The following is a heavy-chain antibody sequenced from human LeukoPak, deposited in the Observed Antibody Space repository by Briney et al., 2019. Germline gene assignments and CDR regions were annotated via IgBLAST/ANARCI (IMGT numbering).Heavy chain of an antibody. D-gene: IGHD2-15*01. J-gene: IGHJ4*02. CDR2: IYSGGST. V-gene: IGHV3-53*05. CDR3: ARHGGSGAYTHFDY. CDR1: GFTVSSNY. Sequence: GGSLRLSCAASGFTVSSNYMSWVRQAPGKGLEWVSVIYSGGSTYCADSVKGRFTISRDNSKKTLYLQMNSLRAEDTAVYYCARHGGSGAYTHFDYWGQGTLVTVSS.